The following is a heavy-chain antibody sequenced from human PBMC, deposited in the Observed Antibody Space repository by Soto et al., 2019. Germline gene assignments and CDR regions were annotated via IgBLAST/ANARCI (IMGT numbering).Heavy chain of an antibody. CDR3: TRFFDTTAAGLDY. Sequence: PGGTLRLSCAASGFTFSGSGIHWALQTSDKRLERVGRIRSKAKSYTTTYSASVTSRFTISRDVSKKNAYLQMSSLETEDTAVYYCTRFFDTTAAGLDYWGQGALVTVSP. J-gene: IGHJ4*02. D-gene: IGHD6-13*01. V-gene: IGHV3-73*01. CDR1: GFTFSGSG. CDR2: IRSKAKSYTT.